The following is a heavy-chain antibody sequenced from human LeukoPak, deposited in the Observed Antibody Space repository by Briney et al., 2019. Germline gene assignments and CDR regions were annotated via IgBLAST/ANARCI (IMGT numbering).Heavy chain of an antibody. CDR3: ARDPGPRGGDYDSSGLVDY. V-gene: IGHV3-21*04. D-gene: IGHD3-22*01. CDR2: ITSSSNYI. Sequence: GGSLRLSCAASGFTFDSYSMNWVRQAPGKGLEWVSSITSSSNYIYYADSVKGRFTISRDNAKNTLYLQMNSLRADDTAVYYCARDPGPRGGDYDSSGLVDYWGQGTLVTVSS. J-gene: IGHJ4*02. CDR1: GFTFDSYS.